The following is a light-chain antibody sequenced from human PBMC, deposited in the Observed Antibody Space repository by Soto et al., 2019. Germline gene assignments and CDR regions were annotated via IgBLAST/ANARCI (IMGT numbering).Light chain of an antibody. J-gene: IGLJ1*01. CDR3: HVWDSSSDHYV. V-gene: IGLV3-21*02. CDR1: NIGGKS. CDR2: DDS. Sequence: SYELIQPPSVSVAPGQTARITCGGNNIGGKSVHWYQQKPGQAPVLVVYDDSDRPSGIPDRFSGSNSGDTATLTIRRVEAGDEADYYCHVWDSSSDHYVFGTGTKVTVL.